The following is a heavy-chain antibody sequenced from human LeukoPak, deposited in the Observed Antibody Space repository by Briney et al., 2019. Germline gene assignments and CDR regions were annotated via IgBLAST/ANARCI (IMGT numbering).Heavy chain of an antibody. V-gene: IGHV3-48*03. CDR2: ISSSGSTI. Sequence: GGSLRLSCAASGFTFSSYAMSWVRQAPGKGLEWVSYISSSGSTIYYADSVKGRFTISRDNAKNSLYLQMNSLRAEDTAVYYCARDVLPRKAAYDYWGQGTLVTVSS. D-gene: IGHD6-25*01. CDR1: GFTFSSYA. CDR3: ARDVLPRKAAYDY. J-gene: IGHJ4*02.